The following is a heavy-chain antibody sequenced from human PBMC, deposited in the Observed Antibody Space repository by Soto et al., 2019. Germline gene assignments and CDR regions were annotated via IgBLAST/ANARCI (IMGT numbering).Heavy chain of an antibody. D-gene: IGHD6-6*01. V-gene: IGHV4-4*02. J-gene: IGHJ1*01. CDR1: RDSIDSSPW. CDR2: ISHSGST. CDR3: PARQVWRSPWSPTRPEL. Sequence: SESLSLTCAVSRDSIDSSPWRSSNCQPPRQGLEWIGQISHSGSTNYNPLLTSRVTISVDKSKTHFSLKLTSVTAADTAVYYCPARQVWRSPWSPTRPELWGQG.